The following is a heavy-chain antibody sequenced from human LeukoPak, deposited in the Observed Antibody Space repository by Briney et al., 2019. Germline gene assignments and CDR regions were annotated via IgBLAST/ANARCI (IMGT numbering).Heavy chain of an antibody. J-gene: IGHJ4*02. D-gene: IGHD1-26*01. CDR3: AKGDLPLLYGGAFDS. CDR1: GFTFSSYA. V-gene: IGHV3-30*04. Sequence: PGGSLRLSCAASGFTFSSYAMHWVRQAPGKGLEWVAVISYDGSNKYYADSVKGRFTISRDNSKNTLSLQMNSLRAEDTALYYCAKGDLPLLYGGAFDSWGQGILVTVSS. CDR2: ISYDGSNK.